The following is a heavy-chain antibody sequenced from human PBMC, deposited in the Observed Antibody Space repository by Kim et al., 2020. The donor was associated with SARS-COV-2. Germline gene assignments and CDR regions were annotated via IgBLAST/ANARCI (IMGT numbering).Heavy chain of an antibody. D-gene: IGHD2-15*01. CDR3: ARELVVVAATPRNYYYYGMDV. Sequence: ASVKVSCKASGYTFTGYYMHWVRQAPGQGLEWMGWINPNSGGTNYAQKFQGRVTMTRDTSISTAYMELSRLRSDDTAVYYCARELVVVAATPRNYYYYGMDVWGQGTTVTVSS. CDR1: GYTFTGYY. CDR2: INPNSGGT. V-gene: IGHV1-2*02. J-gene: IGHJ6*02.